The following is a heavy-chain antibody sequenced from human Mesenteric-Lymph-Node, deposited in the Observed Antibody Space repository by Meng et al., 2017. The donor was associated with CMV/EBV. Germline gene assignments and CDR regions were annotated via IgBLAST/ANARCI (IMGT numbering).Heavy chain of an antibody. CDR2: IYYSGST. CDR3: ARPHYYGSGSSPWFDP. Sequence: QVQLQESGPGLVKPSETLSLTCTVSGGSISSSSYYWGWIRQPPGEGLEWIGSIYYSGSTYYNPSLKSRVTISVDTSKNQFSLKLSSVTAADTAVYYCARPHYYGSGSSPWFDPWGQGTLVTVSS. J-gene: IGHJ5*02. D-gene: IGHD3-10*01. CDR1: GGSISSSSYY. V-gene: IGHV4-39*01.